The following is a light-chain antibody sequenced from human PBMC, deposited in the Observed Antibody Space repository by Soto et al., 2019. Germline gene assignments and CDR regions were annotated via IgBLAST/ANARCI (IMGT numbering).Light chain of an antibody. Sequence: QSALTQPRSVSGSPGQSVTISCIGTSSDVVSWYQQHPDKAPKLIIYYVTQRPSGVPDRFSASKSGNTASLTISGLQAEDEADYYGCSSAGGFTWVFGGGTKLTVL. CDR1: SSDV. V-gene: IGLV2-11*01. CDR3: CSSAGGFTWV. J-gene: IGLJ3*02. CDR2: YVT.